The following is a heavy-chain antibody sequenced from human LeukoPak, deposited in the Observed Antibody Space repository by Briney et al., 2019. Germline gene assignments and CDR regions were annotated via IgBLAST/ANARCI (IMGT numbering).Heavy chain of an antibody. CDR2: ISSGSTTI. CDR3: ARDHEYGDYGYFQY. Sequence: GGSLRLSCAASGFTVSSNYMSWVRQAPGEGLEWVSFISSGSTTIYYAESVKGRFTISRDNAKNSLFLQMNSLRAEDTAVYYCARDHEYGDYGYFQYWGQGTLVTVSS. J-gene: IGHJ1*01. V-gene: IGHV3-48*01. CDR1: GFTVSSNY. D-gene: IGHD4-17*01.